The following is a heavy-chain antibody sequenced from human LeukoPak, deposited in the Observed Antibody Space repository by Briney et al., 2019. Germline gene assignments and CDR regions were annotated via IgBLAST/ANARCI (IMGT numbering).Heavy chain of an antibody. CDR3: ARVGYDSSGYSIDY. Sequence: GGYLRLYCAASGFTFSSYEKNWVRQAPGKGRERVSYISSSGSTIYYADSVKGRFTISRDNAKNSLYLQVNSLRAEDTAVYYCARVGYDSSGYSIDYWVQGTMVTVSS. D-gene: IGHD3-22*01. V-gene: IGHV3-48*03. CDR1: GFTFSSYE. J-gene: IGHJ4*02. CDR2: ISSSGSTI.